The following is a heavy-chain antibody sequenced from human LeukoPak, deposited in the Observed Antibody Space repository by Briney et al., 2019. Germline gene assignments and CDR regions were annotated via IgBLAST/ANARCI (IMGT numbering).Heavy chain of an antibody. CDR2: TYYRSKWYN. Sequence: RSQTLSLTCAISGDSVSSSSAARNWIRQSPTRGLEWLGRTYYRSKWYNDYAVSVRGRITVNPDTSRNQFSLQLSSVTPEDSAVYYCAREDYGGNSGTYFEYWGQGTLLTVSS. CDR1: GDSVSSSSAA. CDR3: AREDYGGNSGTYFEY. D-gene: IGHD4-23*01. V-gene: IGHV6-1*01. J-gene: IGHJ4*02.